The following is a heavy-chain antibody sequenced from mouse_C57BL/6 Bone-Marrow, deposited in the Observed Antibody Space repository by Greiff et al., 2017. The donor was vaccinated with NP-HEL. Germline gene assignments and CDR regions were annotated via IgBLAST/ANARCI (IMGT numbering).Heavy chain of an antibody. CDR1: GFTFSSYA. V-gene: IGHV5-4*01. Sequence: EVQLQESGGGLVKPGGSLKLSCAASGFTFSSYAMSWVRQTPEKRLEWVATISDGGSYTYYPDNVKGRFTISRDNAKNNLYLQMSHLKSEDTAMYYCARDDGYDEDWYFDVWGTGTTVTVSS. CDR2: ISDGGSYT. J-gene: IGHJ1*03. D-gene: IGHD2-2*01. CDR3: ARDDGYDEDWYFDV.